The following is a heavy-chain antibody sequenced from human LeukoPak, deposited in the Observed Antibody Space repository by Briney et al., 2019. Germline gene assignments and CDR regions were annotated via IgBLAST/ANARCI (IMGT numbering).Heavy chain of an antibody. CDR3: ARATYYDILTGYYSGVGY. Sequence: GGSLRLSCAASGFTFSSYGMHWVRQAPGKGLEWVAVIWYDGSNKYYADSVKGRFTISRDNSKNTLYLQMNSLRAEDTAVYYCARATYYDILTGYYSGVGYWGQGTLVTVSS. CDR1: GFTFSSYG. CDR2: IWYDGSNK. J-gene: IGHJ4*02. V-gene: IGHV3-33*01. D-gene: IGHD3-9*01.